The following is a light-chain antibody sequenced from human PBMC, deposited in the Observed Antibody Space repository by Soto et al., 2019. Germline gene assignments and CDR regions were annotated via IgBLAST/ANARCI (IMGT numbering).Light chain of an antibody. J-gene: IGLJ2*01. CDR3: ISYTTRSTLDVV. Sequence: QSALTQPASVSGSPGQSITISCTGTSSDVGGYNYVSWDQQHPGKAPKLMIYDVSNRPSGVSNRFSGSKSGNPASLTISGLQAEDEADYCCISYTTRSTLDVVFGGGTKLTVL. CDR1: SSDVGGYNY. CDR2: DVS. V-gene: IGLV2-14*01.